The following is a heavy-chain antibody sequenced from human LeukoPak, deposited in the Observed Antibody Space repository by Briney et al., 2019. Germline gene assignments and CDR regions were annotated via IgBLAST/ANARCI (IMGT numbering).Heavy chain of an antibody. CDR2: ISTYNGDT. V-gene: IGHV1-18*01. Sequence: ASVKVSCKASGYTFTRYGMNWVRQAPGQGLEWMGWISTYNGDTEYAQKMQGRVTMTRDTSTTTAYMELRSLRFDDTAVYYCARDMGLRFLEWPFDPWGQGTLVSVSS. CDR3: ARDMGLRFLEWPFDP. J-gene: IGHJ5*02. D-gene: IGHD3-3*01. CDR1: GYTFTRYG.